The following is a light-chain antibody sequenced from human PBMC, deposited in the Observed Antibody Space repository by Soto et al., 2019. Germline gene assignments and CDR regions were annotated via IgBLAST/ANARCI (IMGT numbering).Light chain of an antibody. V-gene: IGLV7-43*01. J-gene: IGLJ2*01. CDR3: LLYYGGAQLI. CDR2: STS. Sequence: QAVVTQEPSLTVSPGGTVTLTCASSTGAVTGGYYPNWFQRKPGQAPRPLIYSTSNKHSWTPARFSGSLLGGKAALTLSGVQPEDEAEYYCLLYYGGAQLIFGGWTKVTVL. CDR1: TGAVTGGYY.